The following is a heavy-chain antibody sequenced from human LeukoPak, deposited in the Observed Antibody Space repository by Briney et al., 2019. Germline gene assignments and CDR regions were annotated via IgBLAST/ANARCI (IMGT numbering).Heavy chain of an antibody. V-gene: IGHV3-23*01. J-gene: IGHJ5*02. D-gene: IGHD2-15*01. CDR2: IGGAGGST. Sequence: GGSLRLSCAASGFTFNRYAMSWVRQAPERGLEWVSGIGGAGGSTHYADSVKGRFTISRDNSKNVLYLQMNSLRADDTAIYYCAKDRGLIMVAAAPQNWFDPWGQGTPVIVSS. CDR1: GFTFNRYA. CDR3: AKDRGLIMVAAAPQNWFDP.